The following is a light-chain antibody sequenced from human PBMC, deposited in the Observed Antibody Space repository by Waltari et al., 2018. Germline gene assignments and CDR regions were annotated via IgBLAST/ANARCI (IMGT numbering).Light chain of an antibody. CDR1: ASNIRGNL. CDR3: ASWDDSLNGHWV. V-gene: IGLV1-44*01. CDR2: RSD. J-gene: IGLJ3*02. Sequence: QSVLTQPPSASGTPGQRVTISCSGSASNIRGNLVNWYQQLPGKAPKLLIYRSDQRPPGVPDRFSASKTGTSASLAISGLQSEDEADYFCASWDDSLNGHWVFGGGTKVTVL.